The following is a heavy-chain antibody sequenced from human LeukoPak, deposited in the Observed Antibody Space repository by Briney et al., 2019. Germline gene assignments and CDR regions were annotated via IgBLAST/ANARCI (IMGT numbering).Heavy chain of an antibody. J-gene: IGHJ4*02. D-gene: IGHD6-13*01. Sequence: PGGSLRLSCAASGFTFSSYWMHWVRQAPGKGLEWVAVISYDGSNKYYADSVKGRFTISRDNSKNTLYLQMNSLRAEDTAVYYCAKPDGVSSSWYFDYWGQGTLVTVSS. CDR1: GFTFSSYW. CDR3: AKPDGVSSSWYFDY. V-gene: IGHV3-30*18. CDR2: ISYDGSNK.